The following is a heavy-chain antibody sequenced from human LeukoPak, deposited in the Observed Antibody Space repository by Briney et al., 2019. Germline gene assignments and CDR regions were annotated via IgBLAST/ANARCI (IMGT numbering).Heavy chain of an antibody. CDR3: ARQHYYGSGSYYNVEDY. V-gene: IGHV4-39*01. CDR2: IYYSGST. Sequence: SETLSLTCTVSGGSISSSSYYWGWIRQSPGKGLEWIGSIYYSGSTYYNPSLKSRVTISVDTSKNQFSLKLSSVTAADTAVYYCARQHYYGSGSYYNVEDYWGQGTLVTVSS. CDR1: GGSISSSSYY. J-gene: IGHJ4*02. D-gene: IGHD3-10*01.